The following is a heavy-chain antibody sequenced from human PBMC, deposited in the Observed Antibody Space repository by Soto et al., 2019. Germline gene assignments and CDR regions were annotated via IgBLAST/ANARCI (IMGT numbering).Heavy chain of an antibody. Sequence: ASGKVSCKASGYTFTSYGISWVRQAPGQGLEWMGWISAYNGNTNYAQKLQGRVTMTTDTSTSTAYMELRSLRSDDTAVYYCARGRNMVRGTDYYYYGMDVWGQGTTVTVSS. D-gene: IGHD3-10*01. V-gene: IGHV1-18*01. CDR2: ISAYNGNT. CDR1: GYTFTSYG. J-gene: IGHJ6*02. CDR3: ARGRNMVRGTDYYYYGMDV.